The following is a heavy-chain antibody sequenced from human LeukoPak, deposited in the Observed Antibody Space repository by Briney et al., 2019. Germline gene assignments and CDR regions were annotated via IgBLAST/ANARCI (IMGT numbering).Heavy chain of an antibody. CDR2: INHSGST. J-gene: IGHJ5*02. Sequence: SETLSLTCTVSGASISSSTYYWGWIRQPPGKGLEWIGEINHSGSTNYNPSLKSRVTISVDTSKNQFSLKLSSVTAADTAVYYCARDARRLNWFDPWGQGTLVTVSS. CDR1: GASISSSTYY. V-gene: IGHV4-39*07. CDR3: ARDARRLNWFDP.